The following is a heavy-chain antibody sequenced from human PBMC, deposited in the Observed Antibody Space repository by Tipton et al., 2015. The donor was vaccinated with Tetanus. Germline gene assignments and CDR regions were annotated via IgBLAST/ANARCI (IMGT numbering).Heavy chain of an antibody. D-gene: IGHD4-23*01. CDR3: AKEKGYGGNPGFDY. CDR2: ISWDGGST. Sequence: SGFTFSSYGMHWVRQAPGKGLEWVSLISWDGGSTYYADSVKGRFTISRDNSKNSLYLQMNSLRTEDTALYYCAKEKGYGGNPGFDYWGQGTLVTVSS. CDR1: GFTFSSYG. J-gene: IGHJ4*02. V-gene: IGHV3-43*01.